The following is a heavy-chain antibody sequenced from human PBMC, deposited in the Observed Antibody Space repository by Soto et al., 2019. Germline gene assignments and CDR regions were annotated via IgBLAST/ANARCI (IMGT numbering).Heavy chain of an antibody. D-gene: IGHD6-19*01. CDR2: ISYDGSNK. J-gene: IGHJ4*02. Sequence: QVQLVESGGGVVQPGRSLRLSCAASGFTFSSYGMHWVRQAPGKGLEWVAVISYDGSNKYYADSVKGRFTISRDNSKNTLYLQMNSLRAEDTAVYYCAKDAAMYSSGWSSLSYFDYWGQGTLVTVSS. CDR3: AKDAAMYSSGWSSLSYFDY. CDR1: GFTFSSYG. V-gene: IGHV3-30*18.